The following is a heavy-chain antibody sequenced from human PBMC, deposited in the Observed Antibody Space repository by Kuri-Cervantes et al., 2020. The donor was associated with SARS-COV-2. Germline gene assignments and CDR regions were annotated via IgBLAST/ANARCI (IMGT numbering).Heavy chain of an antibody. D-gene: IGHD5-12*01. CDR3: ARDSVATIEGYYYYYMDV. CDR1: GCTFTGYY. J-gene: IGHJ6*03. Sequence: ASVKVSCKASGCTFTGYYMHWVRQAPGQGLEWMGWINPNSGGTNYAQKFQGRVTMTRDTSISTAYMELSRLRSDDTAVYYCARDSVATIEGYYYYYMDVWGKGTAVTVSS. CDR2: INPNSGGT. V-gene: IGHV1-2*02.